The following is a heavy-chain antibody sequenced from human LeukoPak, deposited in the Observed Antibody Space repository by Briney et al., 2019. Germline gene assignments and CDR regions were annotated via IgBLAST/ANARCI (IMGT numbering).Heavy chain of an antibody. J-gene: IGHJ4*02. CDR1: GGSISSGGYY. CDR3: ARRGIAAALDY. D-gene: IGHD6-13*01. CDR2: IYYSGST. Sequence: SETLSLTCTVSGGSISSGGYYWSWIRQPPGKGLEWIGYIYYSGSTNYNPSLKSRVTISVDTSKNQFSLKLSSVTAADTAVYYCARRGIAAALDYWGQGTLVTVSS. V-gene: IGHV4-61*08.